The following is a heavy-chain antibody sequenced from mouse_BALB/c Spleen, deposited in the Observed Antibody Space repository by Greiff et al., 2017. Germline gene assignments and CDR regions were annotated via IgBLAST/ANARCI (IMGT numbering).Heavy chain of an antibody. CDR3: TRDDYYAMDY. J-gene: IGHJ4*01. V-gene: IGHV1-77*01. CDR2: IYPGSGNT. Sequence: QVQLQQSGAELARPGASVKLSCKASGYTFTDYYINWVKQRTGQGLEWIGEIYPGSGNTYYNEKFKGKATLTADKSSSTAYMQLSSLTSEDSAVYYCTRDDYYAMDYWGQGTSVTVSS. CDR1: GYTFTDYY.